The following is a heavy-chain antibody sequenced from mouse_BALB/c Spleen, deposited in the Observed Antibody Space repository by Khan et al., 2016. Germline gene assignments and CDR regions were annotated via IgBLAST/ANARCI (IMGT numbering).Heavy chain of an antibody. CDR1: GFTFSGFW. V-gene: IGHV11-2*02. CDR2: INPDGSAI. J-gene: IGHJ1*01. CDR3: MRYDGYYWYFDV. Sequence: EVQLLETGGGLVQPGGSRGLSCEGSGFTFSGFWMSWVRQTPGKTLEWFGDINPDGSAINNAPSIMNRCTIFRDNDNSTLYLQMINVRSEDTATYFCMRYDGYYWYFDVWGAGTTVTVSS. D-gene: IGHD2-3*01.